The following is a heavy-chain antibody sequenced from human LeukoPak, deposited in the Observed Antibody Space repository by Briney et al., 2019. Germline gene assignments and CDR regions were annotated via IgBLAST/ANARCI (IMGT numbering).Heavy chain of an antibody. CDR3: AREGPILGATHLVDY. V-gene: IGHV1-2*02. CDR1: GYTFTDYY. Sequence: ASVKVSCKASGYTFTDYYVHWVRQAPGQGLEWMGWINPNSGGTNYAQKFQGRVTMTRDTSISTAYMELSRLRSDDTAVYYCAREGPILGATHLVDYWGQGTLVTVSS. CDR2: INPNSGGT. J-gene: IGHJ4*02. D-gene: IGHD1-26*01.